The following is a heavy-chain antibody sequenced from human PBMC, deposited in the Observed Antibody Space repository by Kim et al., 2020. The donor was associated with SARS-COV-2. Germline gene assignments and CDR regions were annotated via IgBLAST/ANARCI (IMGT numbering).Heavy chain of an antibody. J-gene: IGHJ6*02. CDR1: GFTFSSYG. CDR2: IWYDGSNK. V-gene: IGHV3-33*01. D-gene: IGHD3-10*01. Sequence: GGSLRLSCAASGFTFSSYGMHWVRQAPGKGLEWVAVIWYDGSNKYYADSVKGRFTISRDNSKNTLYLQMNSLRAEDTAVYYCARDNLWFGELPSYYGMDVWGQGTTVTVSS. CDR3: ARDNLWFGELPSYYGMDV.